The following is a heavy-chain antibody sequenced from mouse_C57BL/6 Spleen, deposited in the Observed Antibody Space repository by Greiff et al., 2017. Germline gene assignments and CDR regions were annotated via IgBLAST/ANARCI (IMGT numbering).Heavy chain of an antibody. Sequence: QVQLQQPGAELVKPGASVKLSCKASGYTFTSYWMHWVKQRPGQGLEWIGMIHPNSGSTNYNEKFKSKATLTADKSSSTAYMQLSSLTSEDSAVYYCAGPFYYDPSWFAYWGQGTLVTVSA. CDR2: IHPNSGST. D-gene: IGHD2-4*01. V-gene: IGHV1-64*01. J-gene: IGHJ3*01. CDR3: AGPFYYDPSWFAY. CDR1: GYTFTSYW.